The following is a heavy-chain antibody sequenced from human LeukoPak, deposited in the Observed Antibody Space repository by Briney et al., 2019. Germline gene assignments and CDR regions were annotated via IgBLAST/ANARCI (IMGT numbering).Heavy chain of an antibody. D-gene: IGHD3-3*01. CDR3: AKVGPGAYYDSWSGYLGQKDYYWYMDV. CDR1: GFTFSSYA. V-gene: IGHV3-23*01. Sequence: PGGSLRLSCAATGFTFSSYAMSWVRQAPGKGLEWVSAISGSGGSTYYADSVKGRFTISRDNSKNTLYLQMNSLRAEDTAVYYCAKVGPGAYYDSWSGYLGQKDYYWYMDVWGKGTTVTVSS. J-gene: IGHJ6*03. CDR2: ISGSGGST.